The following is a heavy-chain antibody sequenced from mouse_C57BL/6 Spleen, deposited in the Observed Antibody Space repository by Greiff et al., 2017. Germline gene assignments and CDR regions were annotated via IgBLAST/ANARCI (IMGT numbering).Heavy chain of an antibody. CDR3: ARSEDDYNEGFAY. D-gene: IGHD2-4*01. CDR1: GYTFTSYW. V-gene: IGHV1-55*01. CDR2: IYPGSGST. J-gene: IGHJ3*01. Sequence: QVQLQQPGAELVKPGASVKMSCKASGYTFTSYWITWVKQRPGQGLEWIGDIYPGSGSTNYNEKFKSKATLTVDTSSSTAYMQLSSLTSEDSAVYYCARSEDDYNEGFAYWGQGTLVTVSA.